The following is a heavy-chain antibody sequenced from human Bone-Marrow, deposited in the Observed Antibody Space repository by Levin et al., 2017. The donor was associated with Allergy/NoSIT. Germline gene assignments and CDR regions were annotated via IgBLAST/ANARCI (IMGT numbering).Heavy chain of an antibody. CDR1: GFTFSDYY. CDR2: TRNRAKGYTT. CDR3: ISMTPLTWEDY. D-gene: IGHD1-26*01. Sequence: QPGGSLRLSCAASGFTFSDYYMDWVRQAPGKGLEWVGRTRNRAKGYTTDYAAPVKGRFTVSRDDATNSVYLQMNSLKTEDTAVYYCISMTPLTWEDYWGRGTLVTVSS. J-gene: IGHJ4*02. V-gene: IGHV3-72*01.